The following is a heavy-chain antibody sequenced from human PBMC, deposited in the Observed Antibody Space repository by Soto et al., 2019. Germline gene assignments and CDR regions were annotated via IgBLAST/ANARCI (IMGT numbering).Heavy chain of an antibody. V-gene: IGHV1-2*04. J-gene: IGHJ4*02. CDR2: INPNSGGT. CDR3: ARDACSGGSCLDY. D-gene: IGHD2-15*01. Sequence: QVQLAQSGAEVKKPGASVKVSCKASGYTFTGYYMHWVRQAPGQGLEWMGWINPNSGGTNYAQKFQGWVTMTRDTSISTAYMELSRLRSDDTAVYYCARDACSGGSCLDYWGQGTLVTVSS. CDR1: GYTFTGYY.